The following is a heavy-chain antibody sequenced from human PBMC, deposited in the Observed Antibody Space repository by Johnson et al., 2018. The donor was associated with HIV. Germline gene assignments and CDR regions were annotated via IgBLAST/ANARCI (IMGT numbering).Heavy chain of an antibody. D-gene: IGHD6-13*01. CDR1: GFTFEDYG. Sequence: MLLVESGGGVVRPGGSLRLSCAASGFTFEDYGMSWVREAPGKGLEWVSGINWNGGSTGYVDSVKGRFTISRDNAKNSLYLQMNSLRAEDTALYYCARVRTAAGFDAFDIWGQGTMVTVSS. J-gene: IGHJ3*02. V-gene: IGHV3-20*04. CDR2: INWNGGST. CDR3: ARVRTAAGFDAFDI.